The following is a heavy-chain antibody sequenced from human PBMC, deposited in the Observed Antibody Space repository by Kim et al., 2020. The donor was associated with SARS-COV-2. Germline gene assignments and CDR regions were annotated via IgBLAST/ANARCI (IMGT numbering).Heavy chain of an antibody. J-gene: IGHJ6*02. CDR1: GFTFGDYA. Sequence: GGSLRLSCAASGFTFGDYAMHWVRQAPGKGLEWVSGISRNSGSIDYADSVKGRSTISRATAKNSLYLQMNILSAEDTALYYCAKESYGGNSRDGMDVWG. D-gene: IGHD2-21*02. CDR3: AKESYGGNSRDGMDV. V-gene: IGHV3-9*01. CDR2: ISRNSGSI.